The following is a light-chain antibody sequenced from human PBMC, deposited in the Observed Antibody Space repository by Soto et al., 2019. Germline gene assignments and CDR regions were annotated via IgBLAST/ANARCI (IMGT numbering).Light chain of an antibody. CDR1: SSDIGRYNY. CDR2: DLR. CDR3: SSYTSDSTYV. J-gene: IGLJ1*01. Sequence: QSALTQPASVSGSLGQSITISCTGTSSDIGRYNYVSWFQHHPGTAPKLLIYDLRNRPSGVSDRFSGSKSGNTASLTISGPRAEDEAAYFCSSYTSDSTYVFGSGTKLTVL. V-gene: IGLV2-14*03.